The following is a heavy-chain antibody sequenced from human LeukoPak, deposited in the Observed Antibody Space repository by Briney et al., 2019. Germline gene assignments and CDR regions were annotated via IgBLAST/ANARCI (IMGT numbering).Heavy chain of an antibody. J-gene: IGHJ4*02. D-gene: IGHD6-19*01. V-gene: IGHV4-59*08. Sequence: SETLSLTCSVSGGSISSYFWSCIRQPPGKGLEGIGYIYYSGSTNYNPSLKSRVTMSVDTSKNQFSLKLSSVTAADTAVYYCARIDRAVAGTLDYWGQGTLVTVSS. CDR1: GGSISSYF. CDR2: IYYSGST. CDR3: ARIDRAVAGTLDY.